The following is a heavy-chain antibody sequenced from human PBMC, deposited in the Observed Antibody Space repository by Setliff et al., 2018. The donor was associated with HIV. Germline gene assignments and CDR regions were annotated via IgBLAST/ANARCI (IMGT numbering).Heavy chain of an antibody. CDR3: ARGRFHRLHRPYSGSGSLGIQYFDY. V-gene: IGHV4-34*01. CDR2: IYYTGST. Sequence: SETLSLTCGVYGGSVSAYEWRWIRQPPGKGLEWIGYIYYTGSTYYNPSLKSRVTISVDTSKNQFSLKLNSVTATDTALYYCARGRFHRLHRPYSGSGSLGIQYFDYWGQGTLVTVSS. CDR1: GGSVSAYE. D-gene: IGHD3-10*01. J-gene: IGHJ4*02.